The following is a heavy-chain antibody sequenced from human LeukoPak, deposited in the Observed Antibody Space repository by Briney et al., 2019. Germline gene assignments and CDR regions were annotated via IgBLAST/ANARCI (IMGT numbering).Heavy chain of an antibody. CDR1: GGSFSGYY. D-gene: IGHD3-3*01. CDR2: INHSGST. V-gene: IGHV4-34*01. Sequence: SETLSLTXAVYGGSFSGYYWSWIRQPPGKGLEWIGEINHSGSTNYNPSLKSRVTISVDTSKNQFSLKLSSVTAADTAVYYCARGRAKYDFWSGYYTTTSIFDYWGQGTLVTVSS. J-gene: IGHJ4*02. CDR3: ARGRAKYDFWSGYYTTTSIFDY.